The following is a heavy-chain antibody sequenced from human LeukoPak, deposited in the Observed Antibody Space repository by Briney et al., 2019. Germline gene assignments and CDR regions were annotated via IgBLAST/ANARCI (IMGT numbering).Heavy chain of an antibody. D-gene: IGHD2/OR15-2a*01. CDR2: ISYDGSNK. CDR1: GFTFSSYA. V-gene: IGHV3-30-3*01. Sequence: GRSLRLSCAASGFTFSSYAMHWVRQAPGKGLEWVAVISYDGSNKYYADSVKGRFTISRDNSKNTLYLQMNSLRAEDTAVYYCAVDLDSTNRWDWLDPWGQGTQVTVSS. J-gene: IGHJ5*02. CDR3: AVDLDSTNRWDWLDP.